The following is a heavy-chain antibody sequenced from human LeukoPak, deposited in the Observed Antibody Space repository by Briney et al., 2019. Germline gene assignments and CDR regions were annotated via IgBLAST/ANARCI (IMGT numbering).Heavy chain of an antibody. V-gene: IGHV3-23*01. Sequence: GGSLRLSCAASGFGFSNYAMSWVRQAPGKGLEWVSSISDSGAATYYADSVKGRFTISRDNPKNTLYLQLNSLGAEDTAVYYCAKIAPWGAVTTTDGFDYWGQGTLVTVSS. CDR3: AKIAPWGAVTTTDGFDY. CDR1: GFGFSNYA. D-gene: IGHD4-17*01. J-gene: IGHJ4*02. CDR2: ISDSGAAT.